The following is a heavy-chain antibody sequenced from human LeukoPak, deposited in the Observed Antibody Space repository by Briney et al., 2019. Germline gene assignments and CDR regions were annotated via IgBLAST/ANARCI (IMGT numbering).Heavy chain of an antibody. D-gene: IGHD3-16*01. CDR3: ARDLIKGARFDP. J-gene: IGHJ5*02. V-gene: IGHV4-61*02. CDR1: GGSISSGSYY. Sequence: PSQTLCLTCTVSGGSISSGSYYWSWIRQPAGKGLEWIGRIYTSGSTNYNPSLKSRVTISVDTSKNQFSLKLSSVTAADTAVYYCARDLIKGARFDPWGQGTLVTVPS. CDR2: IYTSGST.